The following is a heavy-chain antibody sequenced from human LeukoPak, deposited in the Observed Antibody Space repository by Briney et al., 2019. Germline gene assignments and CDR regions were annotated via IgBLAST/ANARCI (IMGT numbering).Heavy chain of an antibody. CDR2: IYPNSGGT. CDR1: GYTFTGYY. V-gene: IGHV1-2*02. Sequence: PWASVKVSCKASGYTFTGYYMHWVRQAPGQGLEWMGWIYPNSGGTNYAQKFQGRVTVTRDTSTSTVYMELSSLRSEDTAVYYCARGKQQWLRSDCFDYWGQGTLVTVSS. J-gene: IGHJ4*02. D-gene: IGHD5-12*01. CDR3: ARGKQQWLRSDCFDY.